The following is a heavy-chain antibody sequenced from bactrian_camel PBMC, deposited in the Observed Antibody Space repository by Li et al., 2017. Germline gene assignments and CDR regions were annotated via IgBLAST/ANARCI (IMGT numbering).Heavy chain of an antibody. CDR2: IYSDISNT. Sequence: HVQLVESGGGLVQPGGSLRLSCAASGFFFSSYYMNWVRQAPGKGLEWVSSIYSDISNTYYADSVKGRFTASRDNAKNTVYLQMNSLKSEDTALYYCAIVTGYSDYESVTTADFGYWGQGTQVTVS. V-gene: IGHV3-2*01. D-gene: IGHD4*01. CDR3: AIVTGYSDYESVTTADFGY. CDR1: GFFFSSYY. J-gene: IGHJ6*01.